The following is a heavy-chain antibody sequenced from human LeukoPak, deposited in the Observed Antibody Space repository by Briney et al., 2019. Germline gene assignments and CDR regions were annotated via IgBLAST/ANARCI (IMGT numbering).Heavy chain of an antibody. V-gene: IGHV1-2*02. Sequence: ASVKVCCKASGYTFTGYYMHWVRQAPGQGLEWMGWINPNSGGTNYAQKFQGRVTMTRDTSISTAYMELSRLRSDDTAVYYCARGPGIVGATYNWFDPWGQGTLVTVSS. J-gene: IGHJ5*02. CDR2: INPNSGGT. D-gene: IGHD1-26*01. CDR3: ARGPGIVGATYNWFDP. CDR1: GYTFTGYY.